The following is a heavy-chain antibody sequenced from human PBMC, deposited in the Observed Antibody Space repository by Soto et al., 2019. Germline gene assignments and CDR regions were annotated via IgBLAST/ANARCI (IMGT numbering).Heavy chain of an antibody. CDR2: IWYDGSNK. J-gene: IGHJ4*02. CDR3: ARGHRFVLRFLEWLLPLDY. D-gene: IGHD3-3*01. V-gene: IGHV3-33*01. Sequence: GGSLRLSCAASGFTFSSYGMHWVRQAPGKGLEWVAVIWYDGSNKYYADSVKGRFTISRDNSKNTLYLQMNSLRAEDTAVYYCARGHRFVLRFLEWLLPLDYWGQGTLVTVSS. CDR1: GFTFSSYG.